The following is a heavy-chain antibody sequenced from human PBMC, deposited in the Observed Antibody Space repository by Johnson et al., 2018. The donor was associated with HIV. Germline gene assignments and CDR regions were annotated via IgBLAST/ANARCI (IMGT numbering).Heavy chain of an antibody. CDR3: ARDPQQWLYVGAFDI. CDR2: IKQDGSEK. Sequence: VQLVESGGGLVQPGGSLRLSCAASGFTFSSYWMSWVRQAPGKGLEWVANIKQDGSEKYYVDSVKGRFTISRDNAKNSLYLQMNSLRAEDTAVYYCARDPQQWLYVGAFDIWGQGTMVTVSS. CDR1: GFTFSSYW. V-gene: IGHV3-7*01. J-gene: IGHJ3*02. D-gene: IGHD6-19*01.